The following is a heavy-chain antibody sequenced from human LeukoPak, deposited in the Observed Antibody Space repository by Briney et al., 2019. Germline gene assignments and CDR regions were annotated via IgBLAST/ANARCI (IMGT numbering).Heavy chain of an antibody. D-gene: IGHD6-6*01. CDR3: AKGTYSSSPRDY. V-gene: IGHV3-30*04. Sequence: GGSLRLSCAASGFTFSSYAMHWVCQAPGKGLEWVTVISFDGSDKYYADSVKGRFTISRDNSKDTLYLQMNSLRADDTAIYYCAKGTYSSSPRDYWGQGTLVTVSS. J-gene: IGHJ4*02. CDR1: GFTFSSYA. CDR2: ISFDGSDK.